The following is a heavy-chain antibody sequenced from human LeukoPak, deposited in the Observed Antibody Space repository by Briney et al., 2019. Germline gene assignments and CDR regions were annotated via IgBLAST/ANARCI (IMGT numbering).Heavy chain of an antibody. J-gene: IGHJ3*02. CDR1: GGSISSYY. CDR2: IYYSGST. Sequence: SETLSLTCTVSGGSISSYYWSWIRQPPGKGLEWIGYIYYSGSTNYNPSLKSRVTTSVDTSKNQFPLKLSSVTAADTAVYYCARLLRTMVRGGAFDIWGQGTMVTVSS. CDR3: ARLLRTMVRGGAFDI. D-gene: IGHD3-10*01. V-gene: IGHV4-59*01.